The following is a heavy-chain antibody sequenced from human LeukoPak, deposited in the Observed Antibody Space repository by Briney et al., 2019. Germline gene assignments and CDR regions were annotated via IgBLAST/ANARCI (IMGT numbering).Heavy chain of an antibody. V-gene: IGHV3-33*06. CDR2: LWSDAINK. CDR1: GFTFNDYD. CDR3: AKDRKPGFIDV. J-gene: IGHJ6*03. Sequence: GGSLRLSCVGSGFTFNDYDIHWVRQALGKGLEWVTTLWSDAINKYYGDSVKGRFSISRDNSKNTVYLQVNSLRAEDTAVYFCAKDRKPGFIDVWGKGTTVTVSS.